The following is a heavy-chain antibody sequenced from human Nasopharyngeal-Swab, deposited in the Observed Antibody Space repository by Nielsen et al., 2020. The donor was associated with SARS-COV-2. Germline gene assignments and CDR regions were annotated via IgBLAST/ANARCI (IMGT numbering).Heavy chain of an antibody. J-gene: IGHJ2*01. CDR2: ISSSGSTI. Sequence: GGSLRLSCAASGFTFSDYYMSWIRQAPGKGLEWVSYISSSGSTIYYADSVKGRFTISRDNAKNSLYLQMNSLRAEDTAVYYCARVDRITIFGVAPWAHWYFDLWGRGTLVTVSS. CDR1: GFTFSDYY. CDR3: ARVDRITIFGVAPWAHWYFDL. D-gene: IGHD3-3*01. V-gene: IGHV3-11*04.